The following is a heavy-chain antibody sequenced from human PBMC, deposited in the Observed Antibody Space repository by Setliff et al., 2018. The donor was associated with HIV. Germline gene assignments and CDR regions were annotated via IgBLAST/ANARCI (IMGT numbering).Heavy chain of an antibody. D-gene: IGHD3-22*01. CDR2: INHSGST. J-gene: IGHJ5*02. CDR1: GGSFTNYF. V-gene: IGHV4-34*01. Sequence: SETLSLTCAVYGGSFTNYFWSWIRQSPGKGLEWIGEINHSGSTKYNPSLKSRVTMSIDTAKKQFSLKLSSVTAADTAMYYCASRIYYYDESRVLREEGFVPWGQGTLVTVSS. CDR3: ASRIYYYDESRVLREEGFVP.